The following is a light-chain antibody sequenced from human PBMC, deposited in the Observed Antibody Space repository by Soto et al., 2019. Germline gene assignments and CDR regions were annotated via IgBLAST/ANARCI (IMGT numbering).Light chain of an antibody. J-gene: IGKJ1*01. CDR3: QQYNNWPQT. CDR2: GAT. Sequence: EIVMTQSPATLSVSPGERATLSCRASQSVSSNLAWYQQKPGQAPRLLIYGATTRATGIPARFSGSGSATEFTLNISSLQSEDLAVYYCQQYNNWPQTFGQGTKVEI. V-gene: IGKV3-15*01. CDR1: QSVSSN.